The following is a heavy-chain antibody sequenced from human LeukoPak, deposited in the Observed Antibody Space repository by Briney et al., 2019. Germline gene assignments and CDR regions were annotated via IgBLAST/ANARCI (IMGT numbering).Heavy chain of an antibody. J-gene: IGHJ4*02. CDR3: ARQPELLLFGELST. CDR2: IYYSGST. CDR1: GGSISSYY. V-gene: IGHV4-59*01. D-gene: IGHD3-10*01. Sequence: SETLSLTCTVSGGSISSYYWSWIRQPPGKGLEWVGYIYYSGSTNYNPSLKSRVTISVDTSKNQCSLKLSSVTAADTAVYYCARQPELLLFGELSTWGQGTLVTVSS.